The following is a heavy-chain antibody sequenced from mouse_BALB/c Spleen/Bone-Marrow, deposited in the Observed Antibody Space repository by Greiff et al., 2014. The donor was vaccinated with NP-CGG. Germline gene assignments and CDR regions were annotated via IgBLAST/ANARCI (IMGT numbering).Heavy chain of an antibody. J-gene: IGHJ4*01. CDR1: GFSLTSYG. CDR3: ARDRGFGYDRTMDY. CDR2: IWAGGST. Sequence: QVQLQQSGPGLVAPSQSLSITCTVSGFSLTSYGVHWVRQPPGKGLEWLGVIWAGGSTNYNSALTSRLSISKDNSKSQVFLKMNSLQTDDTAMYFCARDRGFGYDRTMDYWGQGTSVTVSS. V-gene: IGHV2-9*02. D-gene: IGHD2-2*01.